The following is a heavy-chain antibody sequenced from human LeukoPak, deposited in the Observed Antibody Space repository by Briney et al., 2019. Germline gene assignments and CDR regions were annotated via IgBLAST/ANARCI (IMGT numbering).Heavy chain of an antibody. CDR3: AREEDRSGD. D-gene: IGHD3-22*01. J-gene: IGHJ4*02. CDR1: GGSISSSNYY. Sequence: SETLSLTCTVSGGSISSSNYYLAWIRQPPGQGLEWIGSIYYRGNAYYNPSLKSRVTISVDTSKNQFSLSLSSVTAADTAVYYCAREEDRSGDWGQGTLVTVTS. V-gene: IGHV4-39*07. CDR2: IYYRGNA.